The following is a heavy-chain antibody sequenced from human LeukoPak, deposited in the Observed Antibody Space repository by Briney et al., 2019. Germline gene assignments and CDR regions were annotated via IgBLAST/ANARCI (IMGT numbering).Heavy chain of an antibody. V-gene: IGHV4-61*02. Sequence: SETLSLTCTVSGNSISSGDYYWSWIRQPAGKGLEWIGRIYTSGNTTYNPSLKSRVTISGDTSENQFSLRLSSVTAADTAVYYCARDSGAYYYGSGSYYESDYWGQGTLVTVSS. CDR3: ARDSGAYYYGSGSYYESDY. D-gene: IGHD3-10*01. CDR2: IYTSGNT. CDR1: GNSISSGDYY. J-gene: IGHJ4*02.